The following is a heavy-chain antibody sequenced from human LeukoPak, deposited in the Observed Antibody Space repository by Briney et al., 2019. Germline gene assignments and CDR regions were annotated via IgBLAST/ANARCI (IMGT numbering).Heavy chain of an antibody. D-gene: IGHD3-22*01. J-gene: IGHJ5*02. CDR2: IYHSGST. CDR3: ARHSGIDCYDSSGYYLSWFDP. V-gene: IGHV4-38-2*01. Sequence: SETLSLTXAVSGYSISSGYYWGWMRQPPGKGLEWIGSIYHSGSTYYNPSLKSRVTISVDTSKNQFSLKLSSVTAADTAVYYCARHSGIDCYDSSGYYLSWFDPWGQGTLVTVSS. CDR1: GYSISSGYY.